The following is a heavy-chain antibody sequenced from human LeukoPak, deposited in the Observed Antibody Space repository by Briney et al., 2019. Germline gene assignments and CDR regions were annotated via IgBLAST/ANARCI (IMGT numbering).Heavy chain of an antibody. V-gene: IGHV4-61*02. CDR2: LYTSGGI. D-gene: IGHD4-17*01. CDR1: GVSVTSDYYY. Sequence: SETLSLTCSVSGVSVTSDYYYWSWIRQPAGKGLEWIGRLYTSGGINYNPSLKSRVTISVDTSKNLFSLRLSSVTAADTAVYFCAREGIAVTTGGYYFDYWGQGTLVTVSS. J-gene: IGHJ4*02. CDR3: AREGIAVTTGGYYFDY.